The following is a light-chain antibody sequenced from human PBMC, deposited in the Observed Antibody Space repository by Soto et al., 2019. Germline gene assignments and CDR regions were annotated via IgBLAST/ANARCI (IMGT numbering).Light chain of an antibody. J-gene: IGKJ4*01. V-gene: IGKV3-15*01. CDR3: QQYNNWPLT. Sequence: EIVITQSPATLSVSPGERATLSCRASQSVGSNSAWYQQKPGQAPRLLIYGASTRATGIPARFSGSGSGTEFTLTISSLQSEDFAVYYCQQYNNWPLTLGGGTKVDIK. CDR1: QSVGSN. CDR2: GAS.